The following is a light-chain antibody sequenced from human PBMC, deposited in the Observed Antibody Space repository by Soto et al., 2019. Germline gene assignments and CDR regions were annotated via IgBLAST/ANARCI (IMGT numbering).Light chain of an antibody. CDR2: EVS. Sequence: QSVLTQPASVSGSPGQSIAISCTGTSSDVGGYNYVSWYQQHPGKAPKLMIYEVSNRPSGVSNRFSGSKSGNTASVTISGLQAEDEADYYCSSYTSSSPLVFGTGTKVTVL. J-gene: IGLJ1*01. V-gene: IGLV2-14*01. CDR1: SSDVGGYNY. CDR3: SSYTSSSPLV.